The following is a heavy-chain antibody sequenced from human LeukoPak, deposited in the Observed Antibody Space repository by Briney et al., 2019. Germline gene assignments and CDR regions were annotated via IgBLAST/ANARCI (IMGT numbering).Heavy chain of an antibody. V-gene: IGHV3-33*08. D-gene: IGHD3-22*01. CDR1: GFTFTSYA. CDR2: IWYDGSNK. CDR3: ARGYYDSSGYYPDAFDI. J-gene: IGHJ3*02. Sequence: GGSLRLSCAASGFTFTSYAMHWVRQAPGKGLEWVAVIWYDGSNKYYADSVKGRFTISRDNSKNTLYLQMNSLRAEDTAVYYCARGYYDSSGYYPDAFDIWGQGTMVTVSS.